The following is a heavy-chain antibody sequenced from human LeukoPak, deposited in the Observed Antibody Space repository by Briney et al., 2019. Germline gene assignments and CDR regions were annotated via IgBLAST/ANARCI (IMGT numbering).Heavy chain of an antibody. CDR3: ARHRYNWNQGPKDY. Sequence: SETLSLTCTVSGGSISSSSYYWGWIRQPPGKGLEWIGSIYYSGSTYYNPSLKSQVTISVDTSKNQFSLKLSSVTAADTAVYYCARHRYNWNQGPKDYWGQGTLVTVSS. CDR2: IYYSGST. J-gene: IGHJ4*02. D-gene: IGHD1-20*01. V-gene: IGHV4-39*01. CDR1: GGSISSSSYY.